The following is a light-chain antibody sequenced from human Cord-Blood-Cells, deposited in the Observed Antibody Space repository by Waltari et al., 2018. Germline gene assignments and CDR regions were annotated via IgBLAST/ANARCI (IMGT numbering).Light chain of an antibody. CDR3: QQYDNLPA. CDR1: QDISNY. V-gene: IGKV1-33*01. J-gene: IGKJ3*01. CDR2: DAS. Sequence: DIQMTQSPSSLSASVGDRVTITCQASQDISNYLNWYQQKPGKAPKLLIYDASNLETGVPSRCSGGGSGTDFTFTISSLQPEDISTYYCQQYDNLPAFGPGTKVDIK.